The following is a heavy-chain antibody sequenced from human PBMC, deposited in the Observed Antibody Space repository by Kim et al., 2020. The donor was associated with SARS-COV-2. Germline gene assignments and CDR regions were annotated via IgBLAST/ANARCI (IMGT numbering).Heavy chain of an antibody. V-gene: IGHV4-39*01. Sequence: SETLSLTCTVSGGSISSSSYYWGWIRQPPGKGLEWIGSIYYSGSTYYNPSLKSRVTISVDTSKNQFSLKLSSVTAADTAVYYCAKRAEGSGWYNDWYFDLWGRGTLVTVSS. CDR1: GGSISSSSYY. CDR2: IYYSGST. CDR3: AKRAEGSGWYNDWYFDL. J-gene: IGHJ2*01. D-gene: IGHD6-19*01.